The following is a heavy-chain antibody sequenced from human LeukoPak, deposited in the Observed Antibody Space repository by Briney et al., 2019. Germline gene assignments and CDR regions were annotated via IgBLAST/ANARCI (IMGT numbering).Heavy chain of an antibody. Sequence: PSETLSLTCAVSGYSISSGYYWCWIRQPPGKGLEWIGSIYHSGSTYYNPSLKSRVTISVDTSKNQFSLKLSSVTAADTAVYYCARDLMYGDYTPHDYWGQGTLVTVSS. D-gene: IGHD4-17*01. V-gene: IGHV4-38-2*02. CDR1: GYSISSGYY. J-gene: IGHJ4*02. CDR3: ARDLMYGDYTPHDY. CDR2: IYHSGST.